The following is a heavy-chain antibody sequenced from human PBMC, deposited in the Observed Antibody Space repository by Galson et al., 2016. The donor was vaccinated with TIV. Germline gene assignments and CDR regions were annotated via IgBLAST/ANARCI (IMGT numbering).Heavy chain of an antibody. CDR2: TYTDDTT. CDR1: GFTVSSNY. D-gene: IGHD1-1*01. V-gene: IGHV3-53*01. CDR3: ATSTRPNDLDY. J-gene: IGHJ4*02. Sequence: SLRLSCAASGFTVSSNYMSWVRQAPGKGLEWVSITYTDDTTYYAQSVKGRFTISRDTSKNMLCLQMNSLRAEDTAFYYCATSTRPNDLDYWGQGILVTVSS.